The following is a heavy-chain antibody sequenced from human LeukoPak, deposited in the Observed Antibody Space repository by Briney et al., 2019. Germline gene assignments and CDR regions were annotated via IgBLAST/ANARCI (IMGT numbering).Heavy chain of an antibody. V-gene: IGHV3-64*02. D-gene: IGHD2-2*01. J-gene: IGHJ3*01. CDR1: GFTFSNYA. CDR2: ISYNGGSA. CDR3: ARVPRPRSASTSCEGAFDV. Sequence: GRSLRLSCAASGFTFSNYAMSWVRQAPGKGLEYVSPISYNGGSANYADSVKGRFTISRDNSKNTLYLQVGSLRDEDMAVYYCARVPRPRSASTSCEGAFDVWGQGTLVTVSS.